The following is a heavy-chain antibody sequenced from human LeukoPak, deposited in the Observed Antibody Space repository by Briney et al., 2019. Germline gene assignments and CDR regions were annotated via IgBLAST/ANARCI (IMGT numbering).Heavy chain of an antibody. V-gene: IGHV3-33*01. Sequence: GRSLRLSCAASGLTFSSYDMHWVRQAPGKGLEWVALISYDGSNKYYADSVKGRFTISRDNSKSTLYLQMNSLGAEDTAVHYCARQRYSGSSLDYWGQGTLVTVSS. D-gene: IGHD6-6*01. J-gene: IGHJ4*02. CDR3: ARQRYSGSSLDY. CDR1: GLTFSSYD. CDR2: ISYDGSNK.